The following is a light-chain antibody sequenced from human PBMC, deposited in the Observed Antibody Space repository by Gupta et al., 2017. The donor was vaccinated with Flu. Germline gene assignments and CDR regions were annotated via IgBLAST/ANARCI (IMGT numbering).Light chain of an antibody. V-gene: IGKV3-20*01. J-gene: IGKJ2*01. CDR2: GAS. CDR3: QQYAHSPYT. Sequence: EIVLTQSPGTLSLSPGDSATLSCRAGQSVSRSYLAWYQQKPGQAPTLLIYGASSRATGVPDRFSGSGSETDFTLTISRVEPADLAVYYCQQYAHSPYTFGQGTKLEIK. CDR1: QSVSRSY.